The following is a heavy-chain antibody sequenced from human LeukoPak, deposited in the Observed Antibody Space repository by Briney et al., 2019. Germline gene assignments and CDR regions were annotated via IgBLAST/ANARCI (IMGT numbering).Heavy chain of an antibody. D-gene: IGHD1-26*01. J-gene: IGHJ4*02. CDR2: ISGSGGSK. CDR1: GFTFSSYA. CDR3: AKGLQWELPFDY. V-gene: IGHV3-23*01. Sequence: GGSLRLSCAASGFTFSSYAMSWVRQAPGKGLEWVSSISGSGGSKYYADSVKDRFTISRDNSKNTLYVQMNSLRAGDTAVYSCAKGLQWELPFDYWGQGTLVTVSS.